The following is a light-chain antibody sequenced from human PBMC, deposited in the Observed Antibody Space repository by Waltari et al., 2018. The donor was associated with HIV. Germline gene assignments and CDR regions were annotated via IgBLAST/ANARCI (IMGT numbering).Light chain of an antibody. J-gene: IGKJ3*01. V-gene: IGKV3-20*01. CDR1: QIFSSNF. CDR2: ATS. CDR3: QQYGTSPPRFT. Sequence: EIVLTQSPGTLSLSPGERATLSCRASQIFSSNFLAWYQQRPGQAPRLLIYATSTRATGIPDRFSGSGSGTDFTLTISKLEPEDFGVYYYQQYGTSPPRFTFGPGTKVEIK.